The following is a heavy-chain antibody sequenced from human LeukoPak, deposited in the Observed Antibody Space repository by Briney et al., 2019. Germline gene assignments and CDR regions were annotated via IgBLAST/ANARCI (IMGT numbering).Heavy chain of an antibody. D-gene: IGHD6-13*01. CDR2: INSDGSST. V-gene: IGHV3-74*01. CDR3: ARGLSSSWYSWAFDI. CDR1: GFTFSSYW. J-gene: IGHJ3*02. Sequence: PGGSLRLSCAASGFTFSSYWMHWVRQAPGKGLVWVSRINSDGSSTSYADSVKGRFTISRDNAKNTLYRQMNSLRAEDTAVYYCARGLSSSWYSWAFDIWGQGTMVTVSS.